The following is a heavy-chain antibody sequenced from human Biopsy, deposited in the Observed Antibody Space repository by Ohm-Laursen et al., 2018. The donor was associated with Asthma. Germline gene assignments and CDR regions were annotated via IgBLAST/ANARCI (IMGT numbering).Heavy chain of an antibody. D-gene: IGHD1-14*01. Sequence: SLRLSCAASGFSVSSNYMSWVRQAPGKGLEWIAVISFDGKNKYYGDSVQGRLTVSRDNSNNTLFLQMNRLRGEDSALYFCARDQRYKVQGPFFYGMDVWGQGTTVTVSS. CDR3: ARDQRYKVQGPFFYGMDV. CDR2: ISFDGKNK. J-gene: IGHJ6*02. CDR1: GFSVSSNY. V-gene: IGHV3-30*03.